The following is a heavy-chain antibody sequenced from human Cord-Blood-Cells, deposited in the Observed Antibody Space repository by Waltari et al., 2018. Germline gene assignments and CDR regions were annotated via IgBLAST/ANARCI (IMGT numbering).Heavy chain of an antibody. CDR2: IYYSGSI. CDR3: ARGGEKTGVATYWYFDL. J-gene: IGHJ2*01. V-gene: IGHV4-31*03. D-gene: IGHD7-27*01. Sequence: QVQLQESGPGLVKPSQTLSLTCTVSGGSISSGGYYWSWIRQHPGKGLEWIGYIYYSGSIYYNPSLKSRVTASVDTSKNQFSLKLSSVTAADTAVYYCARGGEKTGVATYWYFDLWGRGTLVTVSS. CDR1: GGSISSGGYY.